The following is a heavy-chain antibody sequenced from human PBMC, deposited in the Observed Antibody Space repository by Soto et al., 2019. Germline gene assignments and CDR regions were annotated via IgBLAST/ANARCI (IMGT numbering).Heavy chain of an antibody. D-gene: IGHD6-19*01. Sequence: QVQLVESGGDLAKPGGSLRLSCAGSGFTFSDYDMGWIRQAPGEGLEWVSYTSSSGNTIYYVDSVKGRFTLSRDNAKNSLYLQMDSLRVEDTAVYYCARDPYGIAVDHSYYSGMDVWGQGTTVTVSS. CDR2: TSSSGNTI. CDR1: GFTFSDYD. CDR3: ARDPYGIAVDHSYYSGMDV. J-gene: IGHJ6*02. V-gene: IGHV3-11*01.